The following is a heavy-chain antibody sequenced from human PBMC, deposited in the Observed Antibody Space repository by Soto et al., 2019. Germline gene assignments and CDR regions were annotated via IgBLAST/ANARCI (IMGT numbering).Heavy chain of an antibody. J-gene: IGHJ5*02. CDR1: GGSISSGDYY. D-gene: IGHD3-3*01. V-gene: IGHV4-30-4*01. Sequence: SETLSLTCTVSGGSISSGDYYWSWIRQPPGKGLEWIGYIYYSGSTYYNPSLKSRVTISVDTSKNQFSLKLGSVTAADTAVYYCARGRGFTTYYDFWSGPPVRFDPWGQGTLVTVSS. CDR2: IYYSGST. CDR3: ARGRGFTTYYDFWSGPPVRFDP.